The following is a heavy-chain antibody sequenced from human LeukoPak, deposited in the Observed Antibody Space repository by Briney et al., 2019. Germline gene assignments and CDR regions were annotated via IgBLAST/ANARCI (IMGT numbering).Heavy chain of an antibody. CDR2: INHSGST. Sequence: PSETLSLTCAVYGGSFGGYYWSWIRQPPGKGLEWIGEINHSGSTNYNPSLKSRVTISVDTSKNQFSLKLSSVTAADTAVYYCARASGYSYGVVAFDIWGQGTMVTVSS. V-gene: IGHV4-34*01. J-gene: IGHJ3*02. CDR1: GGSFGGYY. D-gene: IGHD5-18*01. CDR3: ARASGYSYGVVAFDI.